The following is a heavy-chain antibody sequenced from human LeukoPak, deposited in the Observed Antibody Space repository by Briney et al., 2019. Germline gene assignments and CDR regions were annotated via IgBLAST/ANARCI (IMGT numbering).Heavy chain of an antibody. Sequence: XXTFSXYAMHWVRQAPGKGLEWVAVISYDGSNKYYADSVKGRFTISRDNSKNTLYLQMNSLRAEDTAVYYCARGVAVYWGQGTLVTVSS. CDR2: ISYDGSNK. V-gene: IGHV3-30*04. CDR3: ARGVAVY. CDR1: XXTFSXYA. D-gene: IGHD6-19*01. J-gene: IGHJ4*02.